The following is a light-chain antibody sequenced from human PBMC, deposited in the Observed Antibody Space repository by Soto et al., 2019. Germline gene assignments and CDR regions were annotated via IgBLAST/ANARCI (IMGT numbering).Light chain of an antibody. CDR2: DDN. CDR3: GSWDSSLSAYV. CDR1: SSNIRGNS. J-gene: IGLJ1*01. Sequence: QSVMTQPPSVSAAPGQTVTISCSGSSSNIRGNSVSWYQQLPGTAPKLLIYDDNKRPSGIPDRFSGSKSGTSATLGITGFQTGDEADYYCGSWDSSLSAYVFGTGTKVTVL. V-gene: IGLV1-51*01.